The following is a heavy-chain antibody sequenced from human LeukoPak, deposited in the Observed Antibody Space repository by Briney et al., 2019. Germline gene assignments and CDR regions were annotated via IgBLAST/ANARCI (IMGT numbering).Heavy chain of an antibody. V-gene: IGHV3-9*01. Sequence: PGGSLRLSCAASGFTFDDYAMHWVRQAPGKGLEWVSGISWNSGSIGYADSVKGRFTISRDNSKNTLYLQMNSLRAEDTAVYYCAKGAELKSSGYPFYFYYYYMDVWGKGTTVTVSS. D-gene: IGHD3-22*01. J-gene: IGHJ6*03. CDR2: ISWNSGSI. CDR3: AKGAELKSSGYPFYFYYYYMDV. CDR1: GFTFDDYA.